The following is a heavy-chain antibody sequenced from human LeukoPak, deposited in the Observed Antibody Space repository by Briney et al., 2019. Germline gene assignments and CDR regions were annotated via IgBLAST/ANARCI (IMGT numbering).Heavy chain of an antibody. J-gene: IGHJ4*02. D-gene: IGHD1-1*01. V-gene: IGHV3-23*01. CDR2: ISRGGTS. Sequence: PGGSLRLSCAASGFTFSVYDMYWIRQSPGKGLECVSVISRGGTSYYADSVKGRFTISRDNSKNTLYLQMNSLRAEDTAVYYCSKKGQADDDGKPDWGQGTLVTVSP. CDR3: SKKGQADDDGKPD. CDR1: GFTFSVYD.